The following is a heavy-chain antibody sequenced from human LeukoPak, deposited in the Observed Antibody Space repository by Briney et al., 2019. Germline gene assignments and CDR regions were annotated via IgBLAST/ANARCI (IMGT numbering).Heavy chain of an antibody. CDR3: AKRGGNQFDY. V-gene: IGHV3-23*01. CDR2: ISGSGGST. Sequence: PGGSLRLSCAVSGFTFSSYAMSWVRQAPGKGLEWVSGISGSGGSTSYADSVKGRFIISRDNSKNTLYFQMNSLRAEDTAVYYCAKRGGNQFDYWGQGTLVTVSS. J-gene: IGHJ4*02. D-gene: IGHD4-23*01. CDR1: GFTFSSYA.